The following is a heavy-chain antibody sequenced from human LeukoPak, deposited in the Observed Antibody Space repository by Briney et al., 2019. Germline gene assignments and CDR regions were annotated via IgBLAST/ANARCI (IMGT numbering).Heavy chain of an antibody. CDR2: IKQDGSEK. CDR1: GFNFSSYW. J-gene: IGHJ4*02. CDR3: ARAMVRGYDFDY. D-gene: IGHD3-10*01. V-gene: IGHV3-7*05. Sequence: GGSLRLSCAASGFNFSSYWMSWVRQAPGKGLEWVANIKQDGSEKYYVDSVKGRFTISRDNAKNSLYLQMNSLRAEDTAVYYCARAMVRGYDFDYWGQGTLVTVSS.